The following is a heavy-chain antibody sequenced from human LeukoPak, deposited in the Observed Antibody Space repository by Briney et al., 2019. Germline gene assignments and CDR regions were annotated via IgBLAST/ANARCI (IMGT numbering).Heavy chain of an antibody. CDR3: ARDRYYASENYLLFDC. CDR2: IYRDGRT. Sequence: GGSLGLSCAASGLTVSSNYMSWVRQAPGKGLEWVSVIYRDGRTYYAVSVKGRFTISRDNSKNTLYLQMNNLRAEDAAVYYCARDRYYASENYLLFDCWGQGTLVTVSS. D-gene: IGHD3-10*01. J-gene: IGHJ4*02. CDR1: GLTVSSNY. V-gene: IGHV3-66*01.